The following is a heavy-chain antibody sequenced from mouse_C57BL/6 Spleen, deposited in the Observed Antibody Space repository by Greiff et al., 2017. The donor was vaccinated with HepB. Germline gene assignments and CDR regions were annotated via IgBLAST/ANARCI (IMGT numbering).Heavy chain of an antibody. J-gene: IGHJ3*01. CDR1: GYAFANYL. Sequence: QVQLQQSGAELVRPGTSVKVSCKASGYAFANYLIEWVKQRPGQGLEWIGVINPGSGGTNYNEKFKGKATLTADKSSSTAYMQLSSLTSEDSAVYFCARESYSNIFAYWGQGTLVTVSA. CDR2: INPGSGGT. D-gene: IGHD2-5*01. CDR3: ARESYSNIFAY. V-gene: IGHV1-54*01.